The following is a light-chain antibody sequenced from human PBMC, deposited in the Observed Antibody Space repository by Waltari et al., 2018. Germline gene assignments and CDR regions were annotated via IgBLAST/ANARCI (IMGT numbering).Light chain of an antibody. V-gene: IGLV2-11*01. Sequence: QSALTQPRSVSGSPGQSVTISCTGTSSYVGGSTYVSWYQHHPGKAPKLIIYDVTKRPSGVPDRFSASKSDNTAALTISGLQAEDEADYYCCSYAGSITFWVFGGGTKLTVL. J-gene: IGLJ3*02. CDR3: CSYAGSITFWV. CDR1: SSYVGGSTY. CDR2: DVT.